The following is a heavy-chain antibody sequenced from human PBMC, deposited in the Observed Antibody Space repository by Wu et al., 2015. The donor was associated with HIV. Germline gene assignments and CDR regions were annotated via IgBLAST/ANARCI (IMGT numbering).Heavy chain of an antibody. J-gene: IGHJ4*02. CDR3: LTGIATADTTFYFDY. Sequence: QVQLLQSGAEVKKPGSSVKVSCKASGGTFSSYAISWVRQAPGQGLEWMGRIIPVLGTTYYAQNLQGRVTITADESTSTAYMEVSSLRSDDTAVYYCLTGIATADTTFYFDYWGQGTLVTVSS. D-gene: IGHD6-13*01. V-gene: IGHV1-69*13. CDR2: IIPVLGTT. CDR1: GGTFSSYA.